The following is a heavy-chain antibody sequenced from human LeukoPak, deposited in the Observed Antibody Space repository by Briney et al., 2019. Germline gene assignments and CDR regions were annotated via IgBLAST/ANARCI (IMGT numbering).Heavy chain of an antibody. V-gene: IGHV1-2*02. CDR1: GYTFTGYY. CDR3: ARELTDIVVVPAASYWFDP. J-gene: IGHJ5*02. Sequence: ASVKVSCKASGYTFTGYYMHWVRQAPGQGLEWMGWINPNSGGTNYAQKFQGRVTMTRDTSISTAYMELSRLRSDDTAVYYCARELTDIVVVPAASYWFDPWGQGTLVTVSS. CDR2: INPNSGGT. D-gene: IGHD2-2*01.